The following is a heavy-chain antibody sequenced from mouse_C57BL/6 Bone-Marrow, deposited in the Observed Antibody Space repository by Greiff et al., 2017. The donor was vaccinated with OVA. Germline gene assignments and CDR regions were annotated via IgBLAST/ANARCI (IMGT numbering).Heavy chain of an antibody. CDR1: GYAFTSYW. J-gene: IGHJ4*01. Sequence: VQLQQSGPELVKPGASVKISCKASGYAFTSYWMNWVKQRPGQGLEWIGRIYPGNGDTNYNGKFKGKATLTADKSSSTAYMQLSSLTSEDSAVYFGARARDYEDYAMDYWGQGTSVTVSS. CDR3: ARARDYEDYAMDY. V-gene: IGHV1-82*01. CDR2: IYPGNGDT. D-gene: IGHD2-4*01.